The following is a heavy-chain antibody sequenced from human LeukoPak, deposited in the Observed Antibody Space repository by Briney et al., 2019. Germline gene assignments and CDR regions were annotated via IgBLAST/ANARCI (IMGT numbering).Heavy chain of an antibody. CDR1: GGSISSYY. CDR2: IYYSGST. D-gene: IGHD3-22*01. J-gene: IGHJ4*02. Sequence: PSETLSLTCTVSGGSISSYYWSWVRQPPEKGLEWIGYIYYSGSTNYNPSLKSRVTISVDTSKNQFSLKLSSVTAADTAVYYCARALYYYDSSGYYYYFDYWGQGTLVTVSS. V-gene: IGHV4-59*01. CDR3: ARALYYYDSSGYYYYFDY.